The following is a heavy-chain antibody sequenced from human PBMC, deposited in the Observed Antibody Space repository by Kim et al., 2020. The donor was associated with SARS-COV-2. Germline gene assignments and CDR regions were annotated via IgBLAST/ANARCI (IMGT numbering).Heavy chain of an antibody. D-gene: IGHD3-10*01. V-gene: IGHV1-2*02. Sequence: ASVKVSCKASGYTFTGYYMHWVRQAPGQGLEWMGWINPNSGGTNYAQKFQGRVTMTRDTSISTAYMELSRLRSDDTAVYYCARGVRSQLLTPTLVRYWGQGTLVTVSS. CDR2: INPNSGGT. CDR1: GYTFTGYY. J-gene: IGHJ4*02. CDR3: ARGVRSQLLTPTLVRY.